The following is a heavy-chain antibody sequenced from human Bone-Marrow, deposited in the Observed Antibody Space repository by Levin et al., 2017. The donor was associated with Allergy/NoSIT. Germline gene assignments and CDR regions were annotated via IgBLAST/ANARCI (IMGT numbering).Heavy chain of an antibody. D-gene: IGHD3-10*01. Sequence: GESLKISCKVSGYTFTKLSMHWVRQAPGKGLEWMGGFDPEDGETIYAQKFQGRVTMTDDTSTDTAYMELSSLTSEDTAVYYCATGLLWFGELLDNAVDFWGQGTLVTVSS. CDR2: FDPEDGET. V-gene: IGHV1-24*01. CDR1: GYTFTKLS. CDR3: ATGLLWFGELLDNAVDF. J-gene: IGHJ4*02.